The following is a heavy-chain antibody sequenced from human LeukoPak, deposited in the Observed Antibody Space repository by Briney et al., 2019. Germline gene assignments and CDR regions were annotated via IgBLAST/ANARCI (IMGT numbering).Heavy chain of an antibody. Sequence: VGSLRLSCVGSGVTFSRSWRSWIRQAPGKGLEWVAHINQDLSQQFYEASVQGRFTISRDNAENALFLVMNSLRVEDTAVYYCAREGHYGNDAFDVWGQGTLVTVS. CDR3: AREGHYGNDAFDV. V-gene: IGHV3-7*01. D-gene: IGHD4-17*01. CDR2: INQDLSQQ. CDR1: GVTFSRSW. J-gene: IGHJ3*01.